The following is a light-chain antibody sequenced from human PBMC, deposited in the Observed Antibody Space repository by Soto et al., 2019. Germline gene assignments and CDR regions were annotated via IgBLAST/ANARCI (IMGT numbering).Light chain of an antibody. CDR2: EVS. Sequence: QSALTQPPSASGSPGQSVTISCTGTTIDVGGYNYAYWYQQHPGRAPKLMIYEVSKRPSGVPDRFSGSKSGNTASLTVSGLQPEDEADYYCSSYAGSSNLGVFGGGTKLTVL. J-gene: IGLJ2*01. CDR1: TIDVGGYNY. V-gene: IGLV2-8*01. CDR3: SSYAGSSNLGV.